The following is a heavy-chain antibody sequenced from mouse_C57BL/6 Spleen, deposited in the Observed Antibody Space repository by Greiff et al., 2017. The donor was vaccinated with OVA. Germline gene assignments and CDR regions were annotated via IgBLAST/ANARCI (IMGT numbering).Heavy chain of an antibody. J-gene: IGHJ4*01. V-gene: IGHV5-6*01. CDR3: AKHWEGAMDY. CDR2: ISSGGGYT. CDR1: GFTFSSYG. Sequence: EVQVVESGGDLVKPGGSLKLSCAASGFTFSSYGMSWVRQTPDKRLEWVATISSGGGYTYYPDSVKGRFTISRDNANNTLYLQMSSLKSEDTAMYYCAKHWEGAMDYWGQGTSVTVSS. D-gene: IGHD4-1*01.